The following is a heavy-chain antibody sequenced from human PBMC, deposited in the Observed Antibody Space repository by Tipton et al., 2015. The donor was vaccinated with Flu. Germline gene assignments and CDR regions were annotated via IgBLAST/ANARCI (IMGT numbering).Heavy chain of an antibody. Sequence: TLSLTCTVSGGSISSGSYYWSWIRQPAGKGLEWIGRIYTSGSTNYNPSLKSRVTISIDTSKNQFSLKPSSVTAADTAVYYCASGYYYRGDYWGQGALVTVSS. CDR2: IYTSGST. CDR3: ASGYYYRGDY. V-gene: IGHV4-61*02. CDR1: GGSISSGSYY. D-gene: IGHD3-22*01. J-gene: IGHJ4*02.